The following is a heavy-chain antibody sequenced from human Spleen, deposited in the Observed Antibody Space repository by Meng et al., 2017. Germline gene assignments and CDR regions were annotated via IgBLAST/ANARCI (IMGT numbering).Heavy chain of an antibody. J-gene: IGHJ6*02. CDR2: IYPGDSDT. D-gene: IGHD3-22*01. CDR3: ARQYYYDSSGYYYYYYGMDV. V-gene: IGHV5-51*01. Sequence: GGSLRLSCKGSGYSFTSYWIGWVRQMPGKGLEWMGIIYPGDSDTRYSPSFQGQVTISADKSISTAYLQWSSLKASDTAMYYCARQYYYDSSGYYYYYYGMDVWGQGTTVTVSS. CDR1: GYSFTSYW.